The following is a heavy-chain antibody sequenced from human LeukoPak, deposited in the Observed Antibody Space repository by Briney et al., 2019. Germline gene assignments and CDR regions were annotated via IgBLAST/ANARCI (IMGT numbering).Heavy chain of an antibody. D-gene: IGHD1/OR15-1a*01. CDR2: MNPNSGNT. J-gene: IGHJ5*02. V-gene: IGHV1-8*01. Sequence: ASVKFSCKASGYTFTSYDINWVRQATGQGLEWMGRMNPNSGNTGYAQNLQGRVNMTSNTSISTAYMELSSLRSEDTAVYYCARSGTRAAARRSNWFDPWGQGTLVTVSS. CDR3: ARSGTRAAARRSNWFDP. CDR1: GYTFTSYD.